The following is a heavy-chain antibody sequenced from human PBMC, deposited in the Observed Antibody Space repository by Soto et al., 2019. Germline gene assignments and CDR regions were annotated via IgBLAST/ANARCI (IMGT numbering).Heavy chain of an antibody. CDR2: IYYSGST. D-gene: IGHD4-17*01. J-gene: IGHJ4*02. CDR1: GGSISSYY. Sequence: QVQLQESGPGLVKPSETLSLTCTVSGGSISSYYWSWIRQPPGKGLEWIGYIYYSGSTNYNPSLKSRVTISVDTSKTQFSRKLRAVTAADTAVYYCARWYGGSLDYWGQGTLVTVSS. V-gene: IGHV4-59*01. CDR3: ARWYGGSLDY.